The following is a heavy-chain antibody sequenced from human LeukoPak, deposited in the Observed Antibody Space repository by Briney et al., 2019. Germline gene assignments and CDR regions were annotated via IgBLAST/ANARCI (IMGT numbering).Heavy chain of an antibody. CDR1: GGTFSSYT. CDR3: ASSAQKYCSGGSCLAFDI. Sequence: ASVKVSCKASGGTFSSYTISWVRQAPGQGLEWMGRIIPILGIANYAQKFQGRVTITADKSTSTAYVELSSLRSEDTAVYYCASSAQKYCSGGSCLAFDIWGQGTMVTVSS. J-gene: IGHJ3*02. D-gene: IGHD2-15*01. CDR2: IIPILGIA. V-gene: IGHV1-69*02.